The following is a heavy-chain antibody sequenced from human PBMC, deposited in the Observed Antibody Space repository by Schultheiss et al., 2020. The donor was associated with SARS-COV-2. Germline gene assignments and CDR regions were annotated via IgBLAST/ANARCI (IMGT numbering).Heavy chain of an antibody. CDR1: SVSISSYY. D-gene: IGHD4-11*01. CDR3: ARKRRSNYVGWFDP. J-gene: IGHJ5*02. Sequence: SETLSLTCTVSSVSISSYYWSWIRQPPGRGLEWIGHIFYSGNTNSNPSLESRVTISVDRSKNQFSLKLSSVTAADTAVYYCARKRRSNYVGWFDPWGQGTLVTVSS. CDR2: IFYSGNT. V-gene: IGHV4-59*12.